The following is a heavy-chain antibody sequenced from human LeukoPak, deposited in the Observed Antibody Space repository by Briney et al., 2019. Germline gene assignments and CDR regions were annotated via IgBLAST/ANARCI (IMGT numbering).Heavy chain of an antibody. J-gene: IGHJ4*02. CDR3: ARELGYYYGSGSYVV. Sequence: ASVKVSCKASGYTFTSYGISWVRQAPGQGLKWMGWISAYNGNTNYAQKLQGRVTMTTDTSTSTAYMELRSLRSDDTAVYYCARELGYYYGSGSYVVWGQGTLVTVSS. CDR1: GYTFTSYG. D-gene: IGHD3-10*01. V-gene: IGHV1-18*01. CDR2: ISAYNGNT.